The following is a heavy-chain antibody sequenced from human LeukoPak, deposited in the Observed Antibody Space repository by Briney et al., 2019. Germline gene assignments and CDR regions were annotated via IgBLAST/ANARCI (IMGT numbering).Heavy chain of an antibody. V-gene: IGHV4-39*02. J-gene: IGHJ4*02. CDR2: IYSGGET. CDR3: VRDYSNFVQGD. CDR1: GDSISSSHYY. Sequence: SETLSPTCTVSGDSISSSHYYWGWIRQSPGKGLEWIGSIYSGGETHYNPSLNSRVTIFLDTSKNRFSLNLISVTATDTAVYYCVRDYSNFVQGDWGQGTLVTVSS. D-gene: IGHD4-11*01.